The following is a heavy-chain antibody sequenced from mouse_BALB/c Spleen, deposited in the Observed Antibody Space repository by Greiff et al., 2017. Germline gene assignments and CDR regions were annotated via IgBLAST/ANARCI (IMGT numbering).Heavy chain of an antibody. J-gene: IGHJ2*01. CDR3: ARVTGTSGDYFDY. D-gene: IGHD4-1*01. Sequence: VHLVESGPGLVAPSQSLSITCTVSGFSLTSYGVHWVRQPPGKGLEWLGVIWAGGSTNYNSALMSRLSISKDNSKSQVFLKMNSLQTDDTAMYYCARVTGTSGDYFDYWGQGTTLTVSS. V-gene: IGHV2-9*02. CDR1: GFSLTSYG. CDR2: IWAGGST.